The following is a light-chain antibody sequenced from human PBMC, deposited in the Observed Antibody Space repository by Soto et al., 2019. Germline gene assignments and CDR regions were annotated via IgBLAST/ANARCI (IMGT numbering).Light chain of an antibody. CDR2: GAS. CDR1: QSVSSSY. V-gene: IGKV3D-20*02. Sequence: EIVLTQSPGTLSLSPGERATLSCRASQSVSSSYLARYQQKPGQAPRLLIYGASSRATGIPDRFSGSGSGTDFTLTISSLEPEDFAVYYCHQRKSWPRTFGQGTKVDIK. CDR3: HQRKSWPRT. J-gene: IGKJ1*01.